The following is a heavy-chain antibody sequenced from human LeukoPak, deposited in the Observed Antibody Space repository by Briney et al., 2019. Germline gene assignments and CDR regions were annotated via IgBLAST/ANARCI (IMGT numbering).Heavy chain of an antibody. J-gene: IGHJ4*02. CDR1: GFTFSSYW. V-gene: IGHV3-74*01. Sequence: GGSLRLSCAASGFTFSSYWMHWVRQAPGKGLVWVSRINSDGSSTSYADSVKSRFTISRDNAKNTLYLQMNSLRAEDTAVYYCAVAGSSDYYFDYWGQGTLVTVSS. D-gene: IGHD6-19*01. CDR3: AVAGSSDYYFDY. CDR2: INSDGSST.